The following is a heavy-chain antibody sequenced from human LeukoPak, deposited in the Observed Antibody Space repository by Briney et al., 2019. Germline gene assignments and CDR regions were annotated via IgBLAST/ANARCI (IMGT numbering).Heavy chain of an antibody. CDR2: INPNSGGT. D-gene: IGHD2-2*01. Sequence: PSVTVSCTASGYTFTGYYMHWVRQAPGQGLEWMGWINPNSGGTNYAQKSQSSVTMTRDTSISTAYLELSRLRSDDTAVYYCARDPYSAGDMIVLPAVNPGYWGQGTLVTGSS. CDR1: GYTFTGYY. J-gene: IGHJ4*02. CDR3: ARDPYSAGDMIVLPAVNPGY. V-gene: IGHV1-2*02.